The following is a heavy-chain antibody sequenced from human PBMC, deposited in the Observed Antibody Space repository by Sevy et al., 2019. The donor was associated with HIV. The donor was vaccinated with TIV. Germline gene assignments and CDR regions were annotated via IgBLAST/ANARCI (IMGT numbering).Heavy chain of an antibody. CDR2: ISSGSGTI. D-gene: IGHD2-15*01. J-gene: IGHJ4*02. Sequence: GGSLRLSCAASGFNFRNYSMTWVRQAPGKGLDWVSYISSGSGTIHYADSVKDRFTISRDNAKNSLFLQMNSLRDEDTAIYYCARPYCSGDDCYSELDCWGQRILVTVSS. CDR3: ARPYCSGDDCYSELDC. V-gene: IGHV3-48*02. CDR1: GFNFRNYS.